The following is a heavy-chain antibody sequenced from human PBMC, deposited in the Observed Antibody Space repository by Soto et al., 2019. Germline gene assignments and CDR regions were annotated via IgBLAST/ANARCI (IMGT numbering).Heavy chain of an antibody. J-gene: IGHJ6*02. Sequence: GGSLRLSCAASGFTFSSYAMSWVRQAPGKGLEWFSAISGSGGSTYYADSVKGRFTISRDNSKNTLYLQMNSLRAEDTAVYYCAKDLRLRFLEWLSPIGMDVWGQGTTVTVSS. V-gene: IGHV3-23*01. CDR3: AKDLRLRFLEWLSPIGMDV. D-gene: IGHD3-3*01. CDR2: ISGSGGST. CDR1: GFTFSSYA.